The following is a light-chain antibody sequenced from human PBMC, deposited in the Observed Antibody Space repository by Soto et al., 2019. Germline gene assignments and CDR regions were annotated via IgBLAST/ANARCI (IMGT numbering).Light chain of an antibody. CDR2: DVS. V-gene: IGLV2-14*01. J-gene: IGLJ1*01. Sequence: QSVLTQPASVSGSPGQSITISCTGTSSDVGAYNYVSWYQQHPGKAPKLMIYDVSNRPSGVSNRFSGSKSGNTASLTISGLQAEDEVDYYCSSYTRSSTFYDFGIGSKLNVL. CDR3: SSYTRSSTFYD. CDR1: SSDVGAYNY.